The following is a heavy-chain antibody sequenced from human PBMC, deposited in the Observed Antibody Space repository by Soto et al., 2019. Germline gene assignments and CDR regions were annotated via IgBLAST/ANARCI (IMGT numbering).Heavy chain of an antibody. CDR2: MNPNSGNT. CDR3: ARQSTTSAVFYYYYGMDV. CDR1: GYTFTSYD. J-gene: IGHJ6*02. D-gene: IGHD1-7*01. V-gene: IGHV1-8*01. Sequence: QVQLVQSGAEVKKPGASVKVSCKASGYTFTSYDINWVRQATGQGLEWMGWMNPNSGNTGYAQKXQGRVTMTRNXXIXTAXMELSSLRSEDTAVYYCARQSTTSAVFYYYYGMDVWGQGTTVTVSS.